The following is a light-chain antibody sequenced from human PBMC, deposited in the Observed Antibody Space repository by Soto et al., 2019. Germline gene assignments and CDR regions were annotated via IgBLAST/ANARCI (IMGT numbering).Light chain of an antibody. CDR3: QQSSSSPLVS. J-gene: IGKJ4*01. V-gene: IGKV1-39*01. CDR2: GAS. CDR1: QDINSF. Sequence: DIQMTQSPTSLSASVGDRVTITCRASQDINSFLNWNQQKPGKAPKLLIYGASSLQSGVPSRFSGSGSGTDFTLAISSLQPEDFATYYCQQSSSSPLVSFGGGTRVDVK.